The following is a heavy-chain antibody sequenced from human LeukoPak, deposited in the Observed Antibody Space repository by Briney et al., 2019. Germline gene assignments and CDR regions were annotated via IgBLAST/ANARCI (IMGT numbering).Heavy chain of an antibody. CDR2: MNPNSGNT. CDR1: GYTFTTYE. J-gene: IGHJ4*02. CDR3: ARLRGSYIDS. V-gene: IGHV1-8*01. D-gene: IGHD3-16*01. Sequence: WASVKVSCKASGYTFTTYEIRWVRQATGHGLEWMGWMNPNSGNTGYAQKFQGRVTMTRDTSISTAYMEVSNLRSEDTAVYYCARLRGSYIDSWGQGTLVTVSS.